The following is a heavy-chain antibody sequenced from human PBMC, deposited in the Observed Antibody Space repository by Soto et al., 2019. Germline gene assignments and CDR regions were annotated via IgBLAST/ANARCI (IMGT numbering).Heavy chain of an antibody. Sequence: PSETLSLTCAVYGGSFSGYYWSWIRQPPGKGLEWIGEINHSGSTNYNPSLKSRVTISVDTSKNQFSLKLSSVTAADTAVYYCARAGNYDILTGYYPFDYWGQGTLVTVSS. CDR3: ARAGNYDILTGYYPFDY. D-gene: IGHD3-9*01. V-gene: IGHV4-34*01. J-gene: IGHJ4*02. CDR1: GGSFSGYY. CDR2: INHSGST.